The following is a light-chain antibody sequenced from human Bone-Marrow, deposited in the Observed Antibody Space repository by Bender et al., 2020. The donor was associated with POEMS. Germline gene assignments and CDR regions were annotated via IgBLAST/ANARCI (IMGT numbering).Light chain of an antibody. Sequence: SYEVTQPPSVSVSPGQTATITCGGNDIGRKSVHWYQQKPGQAPVLVIYQDTKRPSGIPERFSGSNSGNTATLTISGTQAMDEADYYCQAWDTYSVIFGGGTKLTVL. CDR2: QDT. J-gene: IGLJ2*01. CDR3: QAWDTYSVI. V-gene: IGLV3-21*01. CDR1: DIGRKS.